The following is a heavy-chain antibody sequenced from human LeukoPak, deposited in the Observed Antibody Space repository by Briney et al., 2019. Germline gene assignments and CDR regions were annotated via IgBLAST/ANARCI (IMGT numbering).Heavy chain of an antibody. D-gene: IGHD2-15*01. CDR1: GGSISSGGYY. CDR3: ARDNCSGGSCYYY. CDR2: IYYSGST. Sequence: PSETLSLTCSVSGGSISSGGYYWTWIRQHPGKGLEWIGFIYYSGSTNYNPSLKSRVTISVDTSKNQFSLKLSSVTAADTAVYYCARDNCSGGSCYYYWGQGTLVTVSS. V-gene: IGHV4-61*08. J-gene: IGHJ4*02.